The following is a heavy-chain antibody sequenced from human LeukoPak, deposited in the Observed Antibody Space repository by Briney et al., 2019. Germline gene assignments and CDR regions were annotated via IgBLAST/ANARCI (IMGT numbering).Heavy chain of an antibody. CDR1: GVSFSGYY. CDR2: INHSGST. D-gene: IGHD5-12*01. Sequence: SETLSLTCAVYGVSFSGYYWSWIRQPPGKGLEWIGEINHSGSTNYNPSLKSRVTISVDTSKNQFSLKLSSVTAADTAVYYCARGPLRREDYRGQGTLVTVSS. V-gene: IGHV4-34*01. CDR3: ARGPLRREDY. J-gene: IGHJ4*02.